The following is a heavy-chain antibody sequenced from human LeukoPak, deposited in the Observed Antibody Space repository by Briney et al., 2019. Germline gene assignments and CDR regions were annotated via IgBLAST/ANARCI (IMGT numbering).Heavy chain of an antibody. J-gene: IGHJ4*02. D-gene: IGHD6-13*01. V-gene: IGHV1-69*13. Sequence: VASVKVSCKASGGTFISYAISWVRQAPGQGLEWMGGIIPIFGTANYAQKFQGRVTITADESTSTAYMELSSLRSEDTAVYYCARVMGIPIAAAGTGVFDYWGQGTLVTVSS. CDR3: ARVMGIPIAAAGTGVFDY. CDR1: GGTFISYA. CDR2: IIPIFGTA.